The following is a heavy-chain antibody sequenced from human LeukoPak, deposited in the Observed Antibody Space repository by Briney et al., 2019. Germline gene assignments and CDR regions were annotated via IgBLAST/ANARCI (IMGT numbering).Heavy chain of an antibody. V-gene: IGHV3-30*02. J-gene: IGHJ4*02. CDR1: GFTFSSYG. CDR3: AKDGASIYYGSGSYYRAIDY. D-gene: IGHD3-10*01. CDR2: IWYDGSNK. Sequence: GGSLRLSCAASGFTFSSYGMHWVRQAPGKGLEWVAAIWYDGSNKYYADSVKGRFTISRDNSKNTLYLQMNSLRAEDTAVYYCAKDGASIYYGSGSYYRAIDYWGQGTLVTVSS.